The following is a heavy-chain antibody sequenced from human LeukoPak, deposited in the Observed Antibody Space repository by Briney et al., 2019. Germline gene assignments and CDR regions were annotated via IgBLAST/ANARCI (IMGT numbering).Heavy chain of an antibody. CDR2: IRGSGDSS. CDR3: AREDSSGWYSGSYNWFDP. D-gene: IGHD6-19*01. CDR1: GFTFSSYA. J-gene: IGHJ5*02. V-gene: IGHV3-23*01. Sequence: GGSLRLSCAASGFTFSSYAMSWVRQAPGKGLEWVSSIRGSGDSSYYADSVKGRFTISRDNSKSTLFLQMNSLRVEDTAVYYCAREDSSGWYSGSYNWFDPWGQGTLVTVSS.